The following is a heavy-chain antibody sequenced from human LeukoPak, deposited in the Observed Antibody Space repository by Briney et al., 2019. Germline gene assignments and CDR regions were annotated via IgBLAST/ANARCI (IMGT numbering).Heavy chain of an antibody. V-gene: IGHV1-69*13. Sequence: SVKVSCKASGGTFSSYAISSVRQAPGQGLEWVGGIIPIFGTANYAQKFQDRVTITADESTNTAYMELSSLRSEDTAVFYCARPPLAYYYDSSGYYYFDYWGQGTLVTVSS. CDR1: GGTFSSYA. CDR3: ARPPLAYYYDSSGYYYFDY. D-gene: IGHD3-22*01. J-gene: IGHJ4*02. CDR2: IIPIFGTA.